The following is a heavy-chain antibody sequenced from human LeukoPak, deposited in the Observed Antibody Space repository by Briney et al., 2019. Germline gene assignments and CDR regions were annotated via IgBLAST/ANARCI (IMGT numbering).Heavy chain of an antibody. V-gene: IGHV1-69*13. Sequence: ASVKVSCKASGGTFSSYGVSWVRQAPGQGLEWMGGIVPIFRSTTYAQKFRGRVMITADESMTTAYMELSSLRPEDTAVYYCARSQRAGYNVYHFDYWGQGTLVTVSS. CDR2: IVPIFRST. J-gene: IGHJ4*02. CDR1: GGTFSSYG. CDR3: ARSQRAGYNVYHFDY. D-gene: IGHD5-24*01.